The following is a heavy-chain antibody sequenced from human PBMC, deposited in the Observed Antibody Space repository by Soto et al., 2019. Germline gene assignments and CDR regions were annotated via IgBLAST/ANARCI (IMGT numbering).Heavy chain of an antibody. CDR1: GFTFSNYV. V-gene: IGHV3-30-3*01. CDR2: VSFAGTNK. D-gene: IGHD1-26*01. J-gene: IGHJ6*01. CDR3: AREGSAVGYYGLDV. Sequence: QVQLVESGGGVVQPGRSLRLSRVASGFTFSNYVMHWVRRAPGKGLEWVAVVSFAGTNKYYPDSVKGRFTISRDNSRNTLSLEMHSLTAEDTAVYYCAREGSAVGYYGLDVWGQGTPVTVSP.